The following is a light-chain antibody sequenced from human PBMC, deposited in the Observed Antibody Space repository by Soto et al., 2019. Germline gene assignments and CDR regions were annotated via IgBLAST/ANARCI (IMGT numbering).Light chain of an antibody. J-gene: IGLJ3*02. V-gene: IGLV1-40*01. CDR2: GNN. CDR1: ISNVGAGYD. Sequence: QSVLTQPPSVSGAPGQRVTISCIGSISNVGAGYDVHWYQQLPGAAPKLLISGNNNRPSGVPDRFSGSKSGTSASLAIAGLQAEDEADYYCQSYASSLSAVVFGGGTKLTVL. CDR3: QSYASSLSAVV.